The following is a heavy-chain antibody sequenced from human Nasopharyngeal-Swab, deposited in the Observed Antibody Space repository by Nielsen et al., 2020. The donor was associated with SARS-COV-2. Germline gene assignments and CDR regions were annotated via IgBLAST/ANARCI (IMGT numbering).Heavy chain of an antibody. D-gene: IGHD1-26*01. CDR3: AREVVGGLVDS. V-gene: IGHV4-61*01. CDR2: FSYTGIT. CDR1: GGSISSGSIRSYY. Sequence: SETLSLTCTVSGGSISSGSIRSYYWSWIRQPTGKGLEWIGYFSYTGITNYNPSLKSRVTISVDMSKNQFSLKLSSVAAADTAVYYCAREVVGGLVDSWGQGTLVTVSS. J-gene: IGHJ4*02.